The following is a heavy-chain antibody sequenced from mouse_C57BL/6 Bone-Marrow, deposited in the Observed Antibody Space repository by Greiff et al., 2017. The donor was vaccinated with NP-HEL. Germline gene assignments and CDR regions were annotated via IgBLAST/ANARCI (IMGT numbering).Heavy chain of an antibody. Sequence: EVHLVESGGGLVKPGGSLKLSCAASGFTFSSYAMSWVRQTPEKRLEWVATISDGGSYTYYPDNVKGRFTISRDNAKNNLYLQMSHLKSEDTAMYYCAIIYDGYDWFAYWGQGTLVTVSA. CDR1: GFTFSSYA. CDR3: AIIYDGYDWFAY. D-gene: IGHD2-3*01. V-gene: IGHV5-4*01. J-gene: IGHJ3*01. CDR2: ISDGGSYT.